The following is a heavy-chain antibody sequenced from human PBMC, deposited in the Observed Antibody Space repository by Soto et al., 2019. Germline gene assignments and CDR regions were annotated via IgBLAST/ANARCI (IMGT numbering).Heavy chain of an antibody. CDR3: TTYPDSNGEYHFDH. V-gene: IGHV3-23*01. Sequence: EVQLLESGGGLAQPGGSLRLSCAASGFTFSDYYMTWVRQSPEKGLEWVSAIGGSGSKTYYADSVKGRFTISRDNSKNTLYLEMSSLRAEDSALYYCTTYPDSNGEYHFDHWGQGTPVTVAS. D-gene: IGHD6-19*01. J-gene: IGHJ4*02. CDR1: GFTFSDYY. CDR2: IGGSGSKT.